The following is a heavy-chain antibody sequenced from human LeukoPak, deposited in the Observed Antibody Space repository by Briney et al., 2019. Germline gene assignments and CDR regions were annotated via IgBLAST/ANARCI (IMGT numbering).Heavy chain of an antibody. CDR1: GFTFSDYY. CDR3: ARNGGYCSGGSCRDAFDI. D-gene: IGHD2-15*01. V-gene: IGHV3-11*01. CDR2: ISSSGSTI. Sequence: GGSLILACAASGFTFSDYYMSWIRQAPGKGLEWVSYISSSGSTIYYADSVKGRFTISRDNAKNSLYLQMNSLRAEDTAVYYCARNGGYCSGGSCRDAFDIWGQGTMVTVSS. J-gene: IGHJ3*02.